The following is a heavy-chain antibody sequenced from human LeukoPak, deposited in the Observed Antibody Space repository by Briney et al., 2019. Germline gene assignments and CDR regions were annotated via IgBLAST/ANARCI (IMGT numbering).Heavy chain of an antibody. J-gene: IGHJ4*02. V-gene: IGHV3-21*01. CDR1: GFTFSSYA. Sequence: GGSLRLSCAASGFTFSSYAMSWVRQAPGKGLEWVSSISSSSSYIYYADSVKGRFTISRDNAKNSLYLQMNSLRAEDTAVYYCASGGGSYPLDYWGQGTLVTVSS. CDR2: ISSSSSYI. D-gene: IGHD1-26*01. CDR3: ASGGGSYPLDY.